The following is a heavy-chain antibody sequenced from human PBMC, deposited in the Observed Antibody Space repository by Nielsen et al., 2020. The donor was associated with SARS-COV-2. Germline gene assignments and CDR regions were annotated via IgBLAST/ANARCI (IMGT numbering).Heavy chain of an antibody. CDR2: IYSGGST. V-gene: IGHV3-53*04. D-gene: IGHD6-13*01. CDR3: AKDTSYSSSWYGDAFDI. Sequence: WIRQPPGKGLEWVSVIYSGGSTYYADSVKGRFTISRHNSKNTLYLQMNSLRAEDTAVYYCAKDTSYSSSWYGDAFDIWGQGTMVTVSS. J-gene: IGHJ3*02.